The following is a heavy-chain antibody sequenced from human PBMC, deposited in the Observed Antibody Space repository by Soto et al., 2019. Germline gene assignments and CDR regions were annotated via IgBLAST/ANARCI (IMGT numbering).Heavy chain of an antibody. J-gene: IGHJ4*02. CDR1: GGSMNRGAFY. CDR3: EREGDFGHNGEDQ. D-gene: IGHD4-17*01. V-gene: IGHV4-31*03. CDR2: IFYRGIT. Sequence: SETLSLTCNVSGGSMNRGAFYWSWIRQHPGKGPEWMGYIFYRGITYYNPSLRSRVTISADTSKKQFSLQLTSVTAADTAVYYCEREGDFGHNGEDQWGQGTLVTVFS.